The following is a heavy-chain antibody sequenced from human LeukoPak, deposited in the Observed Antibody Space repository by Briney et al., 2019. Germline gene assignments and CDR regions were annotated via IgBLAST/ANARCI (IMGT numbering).Heavy chain of an antibody. CDR1: GGSISSYY. D-gene: IGHD6-13*01. J-gene: IGHJ4*02. Sequence: PSETLSLTCTVSGGSISSYYWSWIRQPPGKGLEWIGYIYHSGSTNYNPSLKSRVTISVDTSKNQFSLKLSSVTAADTAVYYCARDGAAAGSYYFDYWGQGTLVTVSS. V-gene: IGHV4-59*01. CDR3: ARDGAAAGSYYFDY. CDR2: IYHSGST.